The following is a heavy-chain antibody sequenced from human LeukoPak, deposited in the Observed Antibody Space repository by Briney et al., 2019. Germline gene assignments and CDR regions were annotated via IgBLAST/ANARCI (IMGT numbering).Heavy chain of an antibody. V-gene: IGHV1-69*13. Sequence: SVKVSCKASGGTFSSYAISWVRQAPGQGLEWMGGIIPIFGTANYAQKFQGRVTISADESTSTAYMELSSLRSEDTAVYYCARGFDREQLALDYWGQGTLVTVSS. CDR2: IIPIFGTA. CDR1: GGTFSSYA. D-gene: IGHD6-6*01. CDR3: ARGFDREQLALDY. J-gene: IGHJ4*02.